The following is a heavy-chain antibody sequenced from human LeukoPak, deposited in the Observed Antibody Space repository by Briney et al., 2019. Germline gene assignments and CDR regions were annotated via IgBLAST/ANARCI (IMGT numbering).Heavy chain of an antibody. V-gene: IGHV3-30*18. J-gene: IGHJ6*04. CDR1: GFTFSSYG. CDR2: ISYDGSNK. D-gene: IGHD3-10*01. Sequence: GGSLRLSCAASGFTFSSYGMHWVRQAPGKGLEWVAVISYDGSNKYYADSVKGRFTISRDNSKNTLYLQMNSLRAEDTAVYYCAKLLLWFGGTLPVDAWGKGTTVTVSS. CDR3: AKLLLWFGGTLPVDA.